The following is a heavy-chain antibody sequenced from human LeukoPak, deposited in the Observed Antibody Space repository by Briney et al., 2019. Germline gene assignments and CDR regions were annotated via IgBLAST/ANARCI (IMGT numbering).Heavy chain of an antibody. J-gene: IGHJ4*02. CDR3: ARAVGYSSSWYGYYFDY. V-gene: IGHV3-74*01. CDR2: INSDGSST. CDR1: GFTFSSYW. D-gene: IGHD6-13*01. Sequence: GGSLRLSCAASGFTFSSYWMHWVRQAPGKGLVWVSRINSDGSSTSYADSVKGRFTISRDNAKNSLYLQMNSLRAEDTALYHCARAVGYSSSWYGYYFDYWGQGTLVTVSS.